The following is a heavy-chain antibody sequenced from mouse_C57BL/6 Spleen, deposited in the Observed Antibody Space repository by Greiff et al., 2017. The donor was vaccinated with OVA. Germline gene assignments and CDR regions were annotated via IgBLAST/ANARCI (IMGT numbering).Heavy chain of an antibody. J-gene: IGHJ4*01. V-gene: IGHV5-17*01. D-gene: IGHD1-1*01. CDR3: ARREDYYGSSYGSYAMDY. CDR2: ISSGSSTI. CDR1: GFTFSDYG. Sequence: EVKLVESGGGLVKPGGSLKLSCAASGFTFSDYGMHWVRQAPEKGLEWVAYISSGSSTIYYADTVKGRFTISRDNAKNTLFLQMTSLRSEDTAMYYCARREDYYGSSYGSYAMDYWGQGTSVTVSS.